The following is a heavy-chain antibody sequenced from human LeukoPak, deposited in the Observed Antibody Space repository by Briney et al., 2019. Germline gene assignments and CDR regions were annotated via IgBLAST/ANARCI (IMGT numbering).Heavy chain of an antibody. CDR2: ISAYNGNT. CDR1: GYTFTSYG. CDR3: ARGEYSSSWYGLPPTCWFDP. J-gene: IGHJ5*02. V-gene: IGHV1-18*01. D-gene: IGHD6-13*01. Sequence: ASVKISCKASGYTFTSYGISWVRQAPGQGLEWMGWISAYNGNTNYAQKLQGRVTMTTDTSTSTAYMELRSLRSDDTAVYYCARGEYSSSWYGLPPTCWFDPWGQGTLVTVSS.